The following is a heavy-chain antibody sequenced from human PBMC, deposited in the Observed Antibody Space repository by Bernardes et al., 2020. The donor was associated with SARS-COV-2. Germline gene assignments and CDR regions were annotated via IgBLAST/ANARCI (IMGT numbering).Heavy chain of an antibody. CDR3: ARDSVGYCSGGSCYSPRFDP. Sequence: ASVKVSCKASGYTFTSYGISWVRQAPGQGLEWMGWISAYNGNTNYAQKLQGRVTMTTDTSTSTAYMELRSLRSDDTAVYYCARDSVGYCSGGSCYSPRFDPWGQGTLVTVSS. V-gene: IGHV1-18*01. D-gene: IGHD2-15*01. CDR1: GYTFTSYG. CDR2: ISAYNGNT. J-gene: IGHJ5*02.